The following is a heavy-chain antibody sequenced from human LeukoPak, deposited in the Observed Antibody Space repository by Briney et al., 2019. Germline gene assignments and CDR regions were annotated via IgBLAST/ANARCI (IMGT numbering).Heavy chain of an antibody. D-gene: IGHD1-26*01. J-gene: IGHJ4*02. V-gene: IGHV3-49*03. CDR2: IRSKAYGGTT. Sequence: GGSLRLSCTASGFTFGDYAMSWFRQAPGKGLEWVGFIRSKAYGGTTEYAASVKGRFTISRDDSKSIAYLQMNSLKTEDTAVYYCTRDSYHGWELFYSMVWGQGTLVTVSS. CDR3: TRDSYHGWELFYSMV. CDR1: GFTFGDYA.